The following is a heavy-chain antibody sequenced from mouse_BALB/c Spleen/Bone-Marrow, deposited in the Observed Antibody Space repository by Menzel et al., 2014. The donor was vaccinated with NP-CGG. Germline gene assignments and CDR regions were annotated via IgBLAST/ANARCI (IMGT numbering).Heavy chain of an antibody. J-gene: IGHJ2*01. Sequence: EVKVVESGPGLVKPSQTVSLTCTVTGISITTGNYRWSWIRQFPGNKLEWIGYIYYSGTITYNPSLTSRTTITRDTSXNQFFLEMNSLTAEDTATYYCARYDGYFDYWGQGTTLTVSS. V-gene: IGHV3-5*02. D-gene: IGHD2-3*01. CDR3: ARYDGYFDY. CDR1: GISITTGNYR. CDR2: IYYSGTI.